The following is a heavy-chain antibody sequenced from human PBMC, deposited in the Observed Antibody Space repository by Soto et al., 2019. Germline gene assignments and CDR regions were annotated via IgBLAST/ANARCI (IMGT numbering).Heavy chain of an antibody. D-gene: IGHD2-2*01. Sequence: SETLSLTCTVSGGSISNSGYFWGWVRQPPGQGLEWVASIYYSGNTYYNPSLKSRVTISVDTSQNQFSLNLASVTAADTAVYYCAKVHQQYIWFDFWGQGPLVTVSS. J-gene: IGHJ5*01. CDR2: IYYSGNT. V-gene: IGHV4-39*01. CDR1: GGSISNSGYF. CDR3: AKVHQQYIWFDF.